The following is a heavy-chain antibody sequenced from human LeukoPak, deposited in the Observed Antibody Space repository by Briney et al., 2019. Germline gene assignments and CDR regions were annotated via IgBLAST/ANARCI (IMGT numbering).Heavy chain of an antibody. V-gene: IGHV3-53*01. D-gene: IGHD6-13*01. Sequence: GGALRLSCAASGFTFSSYVMSWVRQTPGKGLEWVSIIYSGGYTFYADSVKGRFTISRDNSKNTLYLQMNSLRAEDTAVYYCARTAAGTFFDYWGQGTLVTVSS. CDR1: GFTFSSYV. J-gene: IGHJ4*02. CDR3: ARTAAGTFFDY. CDR2: IYSGGYT.